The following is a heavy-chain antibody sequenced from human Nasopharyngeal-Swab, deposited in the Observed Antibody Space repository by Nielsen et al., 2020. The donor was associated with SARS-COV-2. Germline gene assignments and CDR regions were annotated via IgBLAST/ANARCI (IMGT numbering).Heavy chain of an antibody. CDR1: GGTFSSYA. V-gene: IGHV1-69*05. CDR3: AREATVTASDRFDP. Sequence: SVKVSCKASGGTFSSYAISWVRQAPGQGLEWMGGIIPIFGTANYAQKLQGRVTMTTDTSTSTAYMELRSLRSDDTAVYYCAREATVTASDRFDPWGQGTRVTVSS. CDR2: IIPIFGTA. J-gene: IGHJ5*02. D-gene: IGHD4-17*01.